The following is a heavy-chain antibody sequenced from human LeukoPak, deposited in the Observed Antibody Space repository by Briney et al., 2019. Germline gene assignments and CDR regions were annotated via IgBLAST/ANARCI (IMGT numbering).Heavy chain of an antibody. J-gene: IGHJ5*02. V-gene: IGHV1-8*01. Sequence: ASVKVSCKASGYTFTSYDINWVRQATGQGLEWMGWMNPNSGNTGYAQKFQGRVTMTRNTPISTAYMELSSLRSEDTAVYYCARARFVAATRGGDWFDPWGQGTLVTVSS. CDR3: ARARFVAATRGGDWFDP. CDR1: GYTFTSYD. D-gene: IGHD2-15*01. CDR2: MNPNSGNT.